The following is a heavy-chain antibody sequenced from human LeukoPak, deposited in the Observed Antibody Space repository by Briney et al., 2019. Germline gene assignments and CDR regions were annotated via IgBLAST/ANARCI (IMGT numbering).Heavy chain of an antibody. Sequence: SVKVSCKASGYSFTTYGISWVRQAPGQGLEWMGRIIPIFGTANYAQKFQGRVTITADKSTSTAYMELSSLRSEDTAVYYCARSYCGGDCYSGYWGQGTLVTVSS. J-gene: IGHJ4*02. V-gene: IGHV1-69*06. D-gene: IGHD2-21*02. CDR1: GYSFTTYG. CDR3: ARSYCGGDCYSGY. CDR2: IIPIFGTA.